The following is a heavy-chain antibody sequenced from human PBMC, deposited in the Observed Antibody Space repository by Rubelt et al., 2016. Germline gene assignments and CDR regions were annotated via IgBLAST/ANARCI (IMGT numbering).Heavy chain of an antibody. V-gene: IGHV3-21*01. J-gene: IGHJ3*02. D-gene: IGHD2-15*01. Sequence: PGGSLRLSCAASGFTFSNHAMTWVRQAPGKGLERVSSISSSSTYIYYADSVKDRFTISRDNAKNTLYLQMNSLRVEDTAVYYCVRDRVAKDAFDIWGQGTMVTVSS. CDR1: GFTFSNHA. CDR2: ISSSSTYI. CDR3: VRDRVAKDAFDI.